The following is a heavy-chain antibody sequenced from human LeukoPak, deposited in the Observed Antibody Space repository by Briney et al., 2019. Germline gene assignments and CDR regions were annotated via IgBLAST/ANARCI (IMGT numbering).Heavy chain of an antibody. J-gene: IGHJ4*02. CDR2: IKTDGSVT. V-gene: IGHV3-7*03. CDR3: AKDLVVVVPAAQRELDY. CDR1: GFTFGSYW. D-gene: IGHD2-2*01. Sequence: GGSLRLSCAASGFTFGSYWMTWVRQAPGKGLEWVANIKTDGSVTNYVDSVKGRFTISRDNAKNSIYLQVNSLRAEDTAVYYCAKDLVVVVPAAQRELDYWGQGTLATVSS.